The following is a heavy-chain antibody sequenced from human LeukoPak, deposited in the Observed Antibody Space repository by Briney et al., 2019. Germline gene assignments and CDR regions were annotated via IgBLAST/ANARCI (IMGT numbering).Heavy chain of an antibody. V-gene: IGHV4-34*01. Sequence: SETLSLTCAVYGGSFSGYYWSWVRQPPGKGLEWIGEINHSGSTNYNPSLTSRVTISVDTSKNQVSLKLSSVTAADTAVYYCARANRIEDYWAQGPLVTVSS. J-gene: IGHJ4*02. CDR3: ARANRIEDY. D-gene: IGHD2-15*01. CDR2: INHSGST. CDR1: GGSFSGYY.